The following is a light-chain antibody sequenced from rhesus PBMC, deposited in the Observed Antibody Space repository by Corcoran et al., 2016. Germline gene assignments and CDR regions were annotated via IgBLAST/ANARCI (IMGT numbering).Light chain of an antibody. Sequence: DIQMTQSPSSLSASVGDRVTITCRASQGITNDSAWYQQKPGDTPKLLIYEASSLQSGIPSRFRGSGSGTDFTITISSLQSEDFATYYCQHYYSTPLTFGGGTKVEIK. J-gene: IGKJ4*01. CDR1: QGITND. CDR2: EAS. CDR3: QHYYSTPLT. V-gene: IGKV1-25*01.